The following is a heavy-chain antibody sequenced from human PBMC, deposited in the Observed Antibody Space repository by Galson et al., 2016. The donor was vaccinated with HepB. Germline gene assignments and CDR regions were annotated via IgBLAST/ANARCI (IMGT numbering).Heavy chain of an antibody. CDR1: GVTLSSYT. J-gene: IGHJ3*01. V-gene: IGHV3-23*01. Sequence: SLRLSCAASGVTLSSYTMYWVRQAPGKGLEWVSGIAAFESNTHYADSVQGRFTTSRDNSKNTPYLQMNSLRAEDTAAYYCASAPDNRDFVTPFDFWGQGTMVTVSS. D-gene: IGHD1-1*01. CDR2: IAAFESNT. CDR3: ASAPDNRDFVTPFDF.